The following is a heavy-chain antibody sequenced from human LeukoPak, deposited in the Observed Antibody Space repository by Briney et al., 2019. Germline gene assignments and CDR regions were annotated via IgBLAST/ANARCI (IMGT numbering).Heavy chain of an antibody. CDR3: ARVSVVYGMDV. V-gene: IGHV4-34*01. CDR1: GGSFSGYY. Sequence: SETLSLTCAVYGGSFSGYYWSWIRQPPGKGLEWIGEINHSGSTNYNPSLKSRVTISLATSKKQFSLKLSTVTAADTAVYYCARVSVVYGMDVWGRGPTVTVSS. J-gene: IGHJ6*02. CDR2: INHSGST.